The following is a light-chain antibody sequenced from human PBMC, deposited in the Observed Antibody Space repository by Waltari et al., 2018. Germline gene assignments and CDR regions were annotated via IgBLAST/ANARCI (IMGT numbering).Light chain of an antibody. V-gene: IGLV3-19*01. CDR2: GKN. CDR1: SLRTYY. J-gene: IGLJ2*01. CDR3: HSRDSSGDVV. Sequence: SSELTQDPAVSVALGQPVRITCHGASLRTYYVSWFHQKPGQAPALVIYGKNNRPSGIPDRFSASSSGSTASLTIIGAQAEDEADYYCHSRDSSGDVVIGGGTKLTVV.